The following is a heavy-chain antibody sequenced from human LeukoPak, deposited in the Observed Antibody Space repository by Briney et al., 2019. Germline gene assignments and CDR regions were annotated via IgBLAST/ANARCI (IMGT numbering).Heavy chain of an antibody. D-gene: IGHD3-22*01. J-gene: IGHJ3*02. CDR1: GGSFSGYY. V-gene: IGHV4-34*01. CDR2: INHSGST. CDR3: ARAAGTYYYGSSGSPDAFDI. Sequence: SETLSLTRAVYGGSFSGYYWSWIRQPPGKGLEWIGEINHSGSTNYNPSLKSRVTISVDTSKNQFSLKLSSVTAADTAVYYCARAAGTYYYGSSGSPDAFDIWGQGTMVTVSS.